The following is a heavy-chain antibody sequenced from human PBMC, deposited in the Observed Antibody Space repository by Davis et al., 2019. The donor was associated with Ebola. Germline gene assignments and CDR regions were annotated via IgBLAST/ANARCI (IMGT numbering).Heavy chain of an antibody. CDR2: ISASGPRT. J-gene: IGHJ6*02. V-gene: IGHV3-23*01. CDR1: GFIFSNYA. CDR3: AKDRGQWLVPIDDFYNGMDV. D-gene: IGHD6-19*01. Sequence: GESLKISCAASGFIFSNYAMSWVRQAPGKGLEWVATISASGPRTYYADSVKGRFTISRDNSKNTLYLRMSSLTGDDTALYYCAKDRGQWLVPIDDFYNGMDVWGQGTTVSVSS.